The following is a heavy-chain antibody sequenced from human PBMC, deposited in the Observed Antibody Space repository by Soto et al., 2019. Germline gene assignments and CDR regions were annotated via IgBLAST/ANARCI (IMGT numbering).Heavy chain of an antibody. CDR2: ISGSGGSA. Sequence: GGSLRLSCAASGFTFSSYAMSWVRQAPGKGLEWVSAISGSGGSAYYADSVKGRFTISRDNSKNTLYLQMNSLRAEDTAVYYCAKARAQYYDFWSGYPVDYWGQGTLVTVSS. D-gene: IGHD3-3*01. J-gene: IGHJ4*02. CDR3: AKARAQYYDFWSGYPVDY. CDR1: GFTFSSYA. V-gene: IGHV3-23*01.